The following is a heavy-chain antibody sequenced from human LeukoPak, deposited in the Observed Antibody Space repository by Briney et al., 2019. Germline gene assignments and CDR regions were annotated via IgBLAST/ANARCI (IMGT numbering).Heavy chain of an antibody. D-gene: IGHD1-1*01. CDR1: GLNFDDYT. CDR3: ARCTTGRTFGSLREIKRSREIDY. V-gene: IGHV3-21*01. J-gene: IGHJ4*02. CDR2: ISSSSSNI. Sequence: GGSLRLSCAASGLNFDDYTMHWVRQAPGKGLEWVSSISSSSSNIYYADSVKGRFTISRDNAKNSLYLQMNSLRVEDTAVYYCARCTTGRTFGSLREIKRSREIDYWGQGTLVTVSS.